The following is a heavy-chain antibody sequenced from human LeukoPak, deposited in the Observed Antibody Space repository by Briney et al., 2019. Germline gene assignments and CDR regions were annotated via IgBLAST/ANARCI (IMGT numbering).Heavy chain of an antibody. Sequence: AASVKVSCKASGYTFTSYAMHWVRQAPGQRLEWMGWINAGNGNTKYSQKFQGRVTITRDTSASTAYMELSSLRSEDTAVYYCARDFEVGASPFDYWGQGTLVTVSS. CDR1: GYTFTSYA. CDR3: ARDFEVGASPFDY. D-gene: IGHD1-26*01. J-gene: IGHJ4*02. V-gene: IGHV1-3*01. CDR2: INAGNGNT.